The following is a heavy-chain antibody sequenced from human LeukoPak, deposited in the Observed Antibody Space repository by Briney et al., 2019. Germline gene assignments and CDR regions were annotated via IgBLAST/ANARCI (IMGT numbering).Heavy chain of an antibody. V-gene: IGHV4-34*01. D-gene: IGHD6-6*01. Sequence: PSETLSLTCAVYGGSFSGYYWSWIRQPPGKGLEWIGEINHSGSTNYNPSLKSRVTISVDTSKNQFSLKLSSVTAADTGVYYCARGRGIAARRGVRYNWFDPWGQGTLVTVSS. CDR1: GGSFSGYY. CDR2: INHSGST. J-gene: IGHJ5*02. CDR3: ARGRGIAARRGVRYNWFDP.